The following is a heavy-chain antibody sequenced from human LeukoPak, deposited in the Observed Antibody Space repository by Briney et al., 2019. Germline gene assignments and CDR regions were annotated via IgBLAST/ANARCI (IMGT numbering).Heavy chain of an antibody. Sequence: GGSLRLSCAASGFTFSDYYMDWVRQAPGMGLEWVGRIRNEADSYTTEYAASVKGRFTISRDDSKNSLYLQLNSLKTGDTAVYYCARRRGDYWGQGTLVTVSS. CDR2: IRNEADSYTT. CDR3: ARRRGDY. V-gene: IGHV3-72*01. J-gene: IGHJ4*02. CDR1: GFTFSDYY. D-gene: IGHD3-10*01.